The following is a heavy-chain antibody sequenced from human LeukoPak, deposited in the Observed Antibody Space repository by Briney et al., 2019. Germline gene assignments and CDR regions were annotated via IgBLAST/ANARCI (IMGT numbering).Heavy chain of an antibody. Sequence: GGSLRLSCAASGFTFSSYAMSWVRQAPGKGLEWVSAISGSGGTTYYADSVKGRFTISRDNSKSTLYVQMNSLRAEDTAVYYCTRAPHPRCSSSGCYLDYWGQGTLVTVSS. CDR3: TRAPHPRCSSSGCYLDY. CDR1: GFTFSSYA. V-gene: IGHV3-23*01. D-gene: IGHD2-2*01. J-gene: IGHJ4*02. CDR2: ISGSGGTT.